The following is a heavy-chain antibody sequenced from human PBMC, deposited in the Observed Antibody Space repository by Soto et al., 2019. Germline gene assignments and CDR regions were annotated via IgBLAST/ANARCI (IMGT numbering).Heavy chain of an antibody. CDR1: GFTFKTYG. CDR2: ISYDGTNK. V-gene: IGHV3-30*03. CDR3: ARDRGLNRYYYDSSGYSQGYYYYYGMDV. D-gene: IGHD3-22*01. J-gene: IGHJ6*02. Sequence: PGGSLRLSCAASGFTFKTYGMHWVRQAPGKGLEWVAVISYDGTNKDYGDTVKGRFTISRDNSKNTLYLQMNSLRAEDTAVYYCARDRGLNRYYYDSSGYSQGYYYYYGMDVWGQGTTVTVSS.